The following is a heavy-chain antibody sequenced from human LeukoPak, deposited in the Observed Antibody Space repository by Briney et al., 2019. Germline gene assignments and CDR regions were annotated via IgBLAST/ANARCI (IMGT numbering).Heavy chain of an antibody. V-gene: IGHV3-66*01. CDR3: ARGTFGEKPQWAFDI. D-gene: IGHD3-10*01. J-gene: IGHJ3*02. Sequence: GGSLRLSCAASGFTVSSNYMSRVRQAPGKGLEWVSVIYSGGSTYYADSVKGRFTISRDNSKNTLYLQMNSLRAEDTAVYYCARGTFGEKPQWAFDIWGQGTMVTVSS. CDR2: IYSGGST. CDR1: GFTVSSNY.